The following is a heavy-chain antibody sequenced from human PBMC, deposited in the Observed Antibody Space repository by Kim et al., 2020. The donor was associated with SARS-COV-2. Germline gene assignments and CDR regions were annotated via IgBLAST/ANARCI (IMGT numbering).Heavy chain of an antibody. Sequence: YTPSLKSRVTMSVDTSKNQFSLKLSSVTAADTAVYYCARDGQLGTFAFDIWGQGTMVTVSS. D-gene: IGHD1-1*01. CDR3: ARDGQLGTFAFDI. J-gene: IGHJ3*02. V-gene: IGHV4-4*07.